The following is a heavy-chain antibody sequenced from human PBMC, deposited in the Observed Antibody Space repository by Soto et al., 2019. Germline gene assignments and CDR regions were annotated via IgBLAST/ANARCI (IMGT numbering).Heavy chain of an antibody. CDR3: ARDEGMTTVTGYYYYGMDV. V-gene: IGHV1-2*04. CDR1: GYTFTGYY. D-gene: IGHD4-17*01. Sequence: ASVKVSCKASGYTFTGYYMHWVRQAPGQGLEWMGWINPNSGGTNYAQKFQGWVTMTRDTSISTAYMELSRLRSDDTAVYYCARDEGMTTVTGYYYYGMDVWGQGXTVTVSS. CDR2: INPNSGGT. J-gene: IGHJ6*02.